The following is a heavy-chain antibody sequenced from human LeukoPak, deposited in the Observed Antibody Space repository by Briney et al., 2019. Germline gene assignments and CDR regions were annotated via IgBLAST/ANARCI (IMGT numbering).Heavy chain of an antibody. J-gene: IGHJ4*02. CDR3: AKGSVRPNYYDSSGYNEWRGFAY. D-gene: IGHD3-22*01. CDR1: GFTFSSYG. Sequence: PGGSLRLSRAVSGFTFSSYGMHWVRQAPGKGLEWVAGISYDGSNKYYADSVKCRFTISRDNSKNTLYLQMNSLRAEDTAVYYCAKGSVRPNYYDSSGYNEWRGFAYWGQGTLVTVSS. CDR2: ISYDGSNK. V-gene: IGHV3-30*18.